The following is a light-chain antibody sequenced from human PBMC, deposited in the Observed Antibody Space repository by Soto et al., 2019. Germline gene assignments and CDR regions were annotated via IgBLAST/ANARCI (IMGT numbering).Light chain of an antibody. V-gene: IGKV1-39*01. J-gene: IGKJ5*01. Sequence: DIQMTQSPSSLSASVGDRVTITCRASQSISSYVNWYQQKPGKAPKLLIYAASSLQSGVPSRFSGSGSGTDFTLTISSLQHEDFATYYCQQSYSTLSITFGQGTRLEIK. CDR1: QSISSY. CDR3: QQSYSTLSIT. CDR2: AAS.